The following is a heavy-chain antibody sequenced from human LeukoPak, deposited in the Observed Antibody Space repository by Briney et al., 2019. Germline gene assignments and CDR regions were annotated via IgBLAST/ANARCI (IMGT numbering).Heavy chain of an antibody. J-gene: IGHJ4*02. Sequence: SETLSLTCTVSGGSISSYYWGWIRQPPGKGLEWIGSIYYSGSTYYNPSLKSRVTISVDTSKNQFSLKLSSVTAADTAVYYCARSELWFGELSLDYWGQGTLVTVSS. CDR2: IYYSGST. V-gene: IGHV4-39*07. CDR3: ARSELWFGELSLDY. CDR1: GGSISSYY. D-gene: IGHD3-10*01.